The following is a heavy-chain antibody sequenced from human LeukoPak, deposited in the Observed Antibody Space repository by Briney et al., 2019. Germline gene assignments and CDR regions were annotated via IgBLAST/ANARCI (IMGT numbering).Heavy chain of an antibody. D-gene: IGHD2-15*01. V-gene: IGHV4-38-2*02. Sequence: PSETLSLTCSVSSYSISSGYYWGWIRQPPGKGLEWIGSIYHSGSIYYNPSLKSRGTISVDTSKNQFSLKLSSVTAADTAVYYCARSNYRYCSGGSCEGDAFDIWGQGTMVTVSS. CDR3: ARSNYRYCSGGSCEGDAFDI. J-gene: IGHJ3*02. CDR1: SYSISSGYY. CDR2: IYHSGSI.